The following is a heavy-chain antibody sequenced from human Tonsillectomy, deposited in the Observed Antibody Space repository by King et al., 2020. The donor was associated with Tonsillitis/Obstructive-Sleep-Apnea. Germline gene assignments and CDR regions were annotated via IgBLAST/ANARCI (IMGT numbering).Heavy chain of an antibody. D-gene: IGHD3-22*01. CDR3: ARDYYDSSGYYHGYFQH. J-gene: IGHJ1*01. CDR2: SRPYNGDT. V-gene: IGHV1-18*01. Sequence: QLVQSGAEVKKPGASVKVSCKASGYTFTNYDITWVRQAPGQGLEWVGWSRPYNGDTNYAQKLQGRVTMTSDTSTSTAYIELRSLRSDDTAVYYCARDYYDSSGYYHGYFQHWGQGTLVIVSS. CDR1: GYTFTNYD.